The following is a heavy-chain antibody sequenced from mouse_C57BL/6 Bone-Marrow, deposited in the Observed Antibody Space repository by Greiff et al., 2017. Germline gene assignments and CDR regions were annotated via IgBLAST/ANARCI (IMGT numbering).Heavy chain of an antibody. D-gene: IGHD2-1*01. J-gene: IGHJ1*02. CDR1: GFTFSSYG. Sequence: EVKLVESGGDLVKPGGSLKLSCAASGFTFSSYGMSWVRQTPDKRLEWVATISSGGSDTYYPDSVTGRFTISRDNAKNTLYLRMSSLKSEDTAMYYCARRGNYAYWYFDVGGTGTTVTASS. CDR3: ARRGNYAYWYFDV. V-gene: IGHV5-6*02. CDR2: ISSGGSDT.